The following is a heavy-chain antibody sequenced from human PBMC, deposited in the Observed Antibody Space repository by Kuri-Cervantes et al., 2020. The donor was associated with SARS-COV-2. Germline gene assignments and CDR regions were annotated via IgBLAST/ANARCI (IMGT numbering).Heavy chain of an antibody. D-gene: IGHD6-13*01. Sequence: GESLKISCAASGFTFRSYSFNWVRQAPGKGLEWVSSISGRSTYIYYADSVKARFTISRDDANNSLYPQINSLRAEDTGVYYCARDLAAAGMDIWGQGTTVTVSS. CDR2: ISGRSTYI. V-gene: IGHV3-21*01. J-gene: IGHJ6*02. CDR3: ARDLAAAGMDI. CDR1: GFTFRSYS.